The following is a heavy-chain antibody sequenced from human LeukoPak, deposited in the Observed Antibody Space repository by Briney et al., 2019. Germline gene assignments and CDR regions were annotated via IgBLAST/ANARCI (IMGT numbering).Heavy chain of an antibody. V-gene: IGHV4-59*01. D-gene: IGHD3-22*01. CDR3: ARVWGVTDFYDSRGAFDI. CDR1: GGSISTYY. Sequence: PSETLSLTCTVSGGSISTYYWSWIRQPPGKGLEWIGYIYYSGSTNYNPSLKSRVSISVDTSKNQFSLKLNSVTAADTAVYYRARVWGVTDFYDSRGAFDIWGQGTMVTVSS. CDR2: IYYSGST. J-gene: IGHJ3*02.